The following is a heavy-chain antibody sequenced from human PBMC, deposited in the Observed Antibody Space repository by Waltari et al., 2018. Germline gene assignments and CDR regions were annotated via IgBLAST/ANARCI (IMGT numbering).Heavy chain of an antibody. CDR1: GGSFSGYY. CDR3: ARGIVGATGGYFDY. V-gene: IGHV4-34*01. J-gene: IGHJ4*02. D-gene: IGHD1-26*01. Sequence: QVQLQQWGAGLLKPSETLSLNCAVYGGSFSGYYWSWIRQPPGTGLEWIGEINHSGSTNYNPSLKGRVTISVDTSKNQVSLKLSSVTAADTAVYYCARGIVGATGGYFDYWGQGTLVTVSS. CDR2: INHSGST.